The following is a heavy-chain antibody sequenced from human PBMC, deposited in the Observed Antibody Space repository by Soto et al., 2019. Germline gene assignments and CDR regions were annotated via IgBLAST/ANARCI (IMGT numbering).Heavy chain of an antibody. J-gene: IGHJ3*02. V-gene: IGHV4-38-2*01. D-gene: IGHD3-22*01. Sequence: PPETLSLTCVVSGYSVSSAYYWGWIGQPPGRGLEWIGSISHGGSSYYSPSLKSRLTISMDTSTNQFSLRLRSVTAADTAVYYCAITRSSEGRLLLGPWIDGFDICCQGTMVS. CDR1: GYSVSSAYY. CDR2: ISHGGSS. CDR3: AITRSSEGRLLLGPWIDGFDI.